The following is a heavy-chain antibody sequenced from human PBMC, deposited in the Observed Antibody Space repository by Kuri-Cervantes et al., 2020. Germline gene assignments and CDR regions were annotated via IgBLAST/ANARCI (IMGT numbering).Heavy chain of an antibody. Sequence: GESLKISCAASGFTFSDYYMSWIRQAPGKGLEWVSYISSSGSTIYYADSVKGRFTISRDNAKNSLYLQTNSLRAEDTAVYYCARERDDFWSGYYTWAGDYYYYGMDVWGQGTTVTVSS. D-gene: IGHD3-3*01. CDR2: ISSSGSTI. CDR1: GFTFSDYY. V-gene: IGHV3-11*01. CDR3: ARERDDFWSGYYTWAGDYYYYGMDV. J-gene: IGHJ6*02.